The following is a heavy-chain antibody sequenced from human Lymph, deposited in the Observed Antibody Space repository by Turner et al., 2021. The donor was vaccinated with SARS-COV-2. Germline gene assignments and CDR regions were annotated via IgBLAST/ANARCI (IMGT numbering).Heavy chain of an antibody. Sequence: QVPLVVSGGGVVQCGRSLRLSCAASGFTFSSYAMHWVRQAPGKGLEWVALISNDGSNKYYADSVKGRFTISRDNSKNTLYLQMNSLRAEDTAVYYCARDVGAALDYWGQGTLVTVSS. CDR2: ISNDGSNK. CDR3: ARDVGAALDY. D-gene: IGHD6-25*01. V-gene: IGHV3-30-3*01. CDR1: GFTFSSYA. J-gene: IGHJ4*02.